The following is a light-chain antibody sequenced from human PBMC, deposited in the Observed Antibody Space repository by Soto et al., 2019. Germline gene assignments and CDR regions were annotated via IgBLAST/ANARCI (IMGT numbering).Light chain of an antibody. Sequence: DIQMTQSPSTLSASVGDRVTITCRASQSISSWVAWYQPKPGKAPELRIYAASTLQSGVPSRVSGSGSGTDCTLTISCLQSEDFATYYCQQYYSFPLTFGQGTKVDIK. V-gene: IGKV1-5*01. J-gene: IGKJ1*01. CDR1: QSISSW. CDR2: AAS. CDR3: QQYYSFPLT.